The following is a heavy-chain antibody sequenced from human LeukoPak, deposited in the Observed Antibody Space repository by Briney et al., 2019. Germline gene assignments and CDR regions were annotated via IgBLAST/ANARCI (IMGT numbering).Heavy chain of an antibody. J-gene: IGHJ4*02. CDR3: ARGVRPVAMRNYFDY. Sequence: GGSLRLSCAASGFTFSSYEMNWVRQAPGKGLEWVSYISSSGSPINYADSVKGRFTISRDNAKNSLYLQMSSLRAEDTAVYYCARGVRPVAMRNYFDYWGQGTLVTVSS. D-gene: IGHD2-2*01. V-gene: IGHV3-48*03. CDR2: ISSSGSPI. CDR1: GFTFSSYE.